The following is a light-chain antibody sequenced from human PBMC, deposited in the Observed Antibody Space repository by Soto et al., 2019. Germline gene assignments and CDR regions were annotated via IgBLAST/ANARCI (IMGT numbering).Light chain of an antibody. J-gene: IGKJ2*01. CDR1: QDISNY. Sequence: DIQMTQSPSSLSASVGDRVTITCQASQDISNYLNWYQQKPGKAPNILIYYAYNLEKGVTSRFSGSGSGTDFTFTISSLQPEDIATYYCQQYDNLYTFGQGTKLEIK. V-gene: IGKV1-33*01. CDR2: YAY. CDR3: QQYDNLYT.